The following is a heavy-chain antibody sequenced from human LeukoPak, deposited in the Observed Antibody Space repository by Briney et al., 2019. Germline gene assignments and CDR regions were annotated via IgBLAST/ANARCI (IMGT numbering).Heavy chain of an antibody. V-gene: IGHV1-46*01. Sequence: HGASVKVSCKASGYXFTNYGISWVRQAPGQGLEWMGIINPSGGTTNYAQKFQGRVTMARDTSTSTVYMELSSLRSEDTAMYYCARVISPGYGDYWSYYGLDVWGQGTTVTVSS. J-gene: IGHJ6*02. CDR1: GYXFTNYG. CDR2: INPSGGTT. CDR3: ARVISPGYGDYWSYYGLDV. D-gene: IGHD4-17*01.